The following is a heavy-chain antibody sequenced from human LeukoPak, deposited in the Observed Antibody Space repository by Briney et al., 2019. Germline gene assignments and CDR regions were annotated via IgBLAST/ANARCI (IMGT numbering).Heavy chain of an antibody. CDR1: GGSISSYY. J-gene: IGHJ4*02. D-gene: IGHD5-12*01. CDR3: ARADRYSGYDFRGGSFDY. V-gene: IGHV4-59*01. CDR2: IYYSGST. Sequence: PSETLSLTCTVSGGSISSYYWSWIRQPPGKGLEWIGYIYYSGSTNYNPSLKSRVTISVDTSKNQFSLKLSSVTAAVTAVYYCARADRYSGYDFRGGSFDYWGQGTLVTVSS.